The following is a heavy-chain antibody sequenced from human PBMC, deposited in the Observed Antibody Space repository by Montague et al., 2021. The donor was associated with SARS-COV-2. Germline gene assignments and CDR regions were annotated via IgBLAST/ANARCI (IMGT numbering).Heavy chain of an antibody. CDR3: ARGAPGY. V-gene: IGHV4-34*01. J-gene: IGHJ4*02. D-gene: IGHD1-1*01. CDR1: GGSFSDYH. Sequence: SETLSLTCAVYGGSFSDYHWTWIRQSPGEGLEWIGQISHSGSTKYNPSLKSRVTISIDTSKKQFSLKLNSVTAADTAVYYCARGAPGYWGQGTPVTVSS. CDR2: ISHSGST.